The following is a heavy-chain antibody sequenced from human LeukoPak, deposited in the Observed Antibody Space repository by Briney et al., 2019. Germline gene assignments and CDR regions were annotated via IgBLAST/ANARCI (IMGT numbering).Heavy chain of an antibody. CDR3: ARDSAGNDY. CDR1: GFTFSTYW. Sequence: GGSLRLSCAASGFTFSTYWMSWVRQAPGKGLEWVANIKQDGSEKHYVDSVKGRFTVSRDNAKNSLYLQMNSLRAEDTAMYYCARDSAGNDYWGQGTLVTVSS. V-gene: IGHV3-7*01. D-gene: IGHD6-13*01. J-gene: IGHJ4*02. CDR2: IKQDGSEK.